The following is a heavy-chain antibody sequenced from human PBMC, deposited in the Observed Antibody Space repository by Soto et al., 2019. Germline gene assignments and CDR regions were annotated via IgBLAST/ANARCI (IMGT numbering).Heavy chain of an antibody. D-gene: IGHD3-22*01. V-gene: IGHV1-18*01. Sequence: ASVKVSCKASGYTFTSYGISWVRQAPGQGLEWMGWISAYNGNTNYAQKLQGRVTMTTDTFTSTAYMELRSLRSDDTAVYYCARFPSDYYYDSSGYSDYWGQGTLVTVSS. CDR3: ARFPSDYYYDSSGYSDY. J-gene: IGHJ4*02. CDR2: ISAYNGNT. CDR1: GYTFTSYG.